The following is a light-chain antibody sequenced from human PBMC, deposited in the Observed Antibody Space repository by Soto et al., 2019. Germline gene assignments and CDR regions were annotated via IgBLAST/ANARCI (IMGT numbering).Light chain of an antibody. Sequence: QSALTQPASVSGSPGQSITISCTGTSSDVGGYNYVSWYQHHPGKAPKLMIYEVSNRPSGVSNRFSGSKSGNTASLTISGLQAEDEADYYCLSYSSNGTPYVFGTGTKVTVL. CDR1: SSDVGGYNY. CDR2: EVS. CDR3: LSYSSNGTPYV. J-gene: IGLJ1*01. V-gene: IGLV2-14*01.